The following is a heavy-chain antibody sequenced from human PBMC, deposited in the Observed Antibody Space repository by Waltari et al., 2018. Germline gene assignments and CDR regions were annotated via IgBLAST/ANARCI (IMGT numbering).Heavy chain of an antibody. CDR2: INPIFGTA. CDR3: VVVVAASSGGFDL. D-gene: IGHD2-15*01. V-gene: IGHV1-69*14. Sequence: QVQLVQSGAEVKKPGSSVKVSCKASGGTFSSYAISWVRQAPGQGLEWMGGINPIFGTANDAEKFQGRVTITADKATSTAYMELSSLRSEDTAVYYCVVVVAASSGGFDLWGRGTLVTVSS. J-gene: IGHJ2*01. CDR1: GGTFSSYA.